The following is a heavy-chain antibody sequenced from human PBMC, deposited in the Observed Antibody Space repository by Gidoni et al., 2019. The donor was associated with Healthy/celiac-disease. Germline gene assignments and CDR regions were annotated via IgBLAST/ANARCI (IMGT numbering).Heavy chain of an antibody. D-gene: IGHD6-13*01. CDR3: ARVQQLARSGTFDY. CDR1: GGSISSYY. J-gene: IGHJ4*02. CDR2: IYYSGST. V-gene: IGHV4-59*01. Sequence: QVQLQESGPGLVKPSETLSLTCTVSGGSISSYYWSWIRQPPGKGLEWIGYIYYSGSTNYNPSLKSRVTISVDTSKNQFSLKLSSVTAADTAVYYCARVQQLARSGTFDYWGQGTLVTVSS.